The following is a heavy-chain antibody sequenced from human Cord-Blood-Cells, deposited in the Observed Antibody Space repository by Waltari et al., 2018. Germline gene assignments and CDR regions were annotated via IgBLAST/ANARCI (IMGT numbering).Heavy chain of an antibody. J-gene: IGHJ5*02. D-gene: IGHD6-13*01. CDR1: GGTFSSYA. CDR3: ARGVEQQLFNWFDP. CDR2: INPMCGTA. V-gene: IGHV1-69*12. Sequence: QVQLVQSGAEVKKPGSSVKVSCKASGGTFSSYAISWVRQAPGQGLEWMGGINPMCGTANYAQKCQGRVTITADESASTAYMELSSLRSEDTAVYYCARGVEQQLFNWFDPWGQGTLVTVSS.